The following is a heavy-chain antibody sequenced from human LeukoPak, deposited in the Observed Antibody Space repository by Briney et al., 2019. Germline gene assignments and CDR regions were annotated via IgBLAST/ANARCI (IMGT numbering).Heavy chain of an antibody. CDR1: GGSISSGSYY. D-gene: IGHD3-10*01. Sequence: SQTLSLTCTVSGGSISSGSYYWSWIRQPAGKGLEWIGRIYTSGSTNYNPSLKSRVTISVDTSKNQFSLKLSSVTAADTAVYYCARLFTQDHGSGSTFDIWGQGTMVTVSS. J-gene: IGHJ3*02. CDR2: IYTSGST. V-gene: IGHV4-61*02. CDR3: ARLFTQDHGSGSTFDI.